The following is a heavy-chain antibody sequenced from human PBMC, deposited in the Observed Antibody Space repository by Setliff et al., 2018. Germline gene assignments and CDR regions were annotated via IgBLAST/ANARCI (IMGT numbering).Heavy chain of an antibody. D-gene: IGHD6-6*01. J-gene: IGHJ6*03. CDR2: ISPIFGTT. Sequence: GASVKVSCKASGGPLKNYGISWVRQAPGQGLEWMGGISPIFGTTNYAQKFQDRVTITTDESTSTAYMELSSLRSKDTAVYYCAREGVDSRSSTDYRYYMDVWGKGTTVTVSS. CDR3: AREGVDSRSSTDYRYYMDV. CDR1: GGPLKNYG. V-gene: IGHV1-69*05.